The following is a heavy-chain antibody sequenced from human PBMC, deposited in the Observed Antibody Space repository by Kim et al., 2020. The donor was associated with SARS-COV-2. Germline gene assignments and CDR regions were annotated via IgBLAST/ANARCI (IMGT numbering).Heavy chain of an antibody. CDR3: AGPRGPDYYYGMDV. CDR1: GYTFTGYY. J-gene: IGHJ6*02. D-gene: IGHD3-10*01. Sequence: ASVKVSCKASGYTFTGYYIHWVRQAPGQGLEWMGWINPNSGGTNYAQKFQGRVTMTRDTSISTAYMEVRRLRSDDTAVYYCAGPRGPDYYYGMDVWGQGTTVTVSS. CDR2: INPNSGGT. V-gene: IGHV1-2*02.